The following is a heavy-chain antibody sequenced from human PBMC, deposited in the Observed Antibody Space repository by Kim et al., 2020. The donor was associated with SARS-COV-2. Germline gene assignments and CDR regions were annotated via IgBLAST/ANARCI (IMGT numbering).Heavy chain of an antibody. D-gene: IGHD2-2*01. Sequence: SVRGLFTISSDKSKNALYLRMNSMRAEDTVVYYCARPNSTTNYYYYGMDVWGQGTTVTVSS. CDR3: ARPNSTTNYYYYGMDV. V-gene: IGHV3-53*01. J-gene: IGHJ6*02.